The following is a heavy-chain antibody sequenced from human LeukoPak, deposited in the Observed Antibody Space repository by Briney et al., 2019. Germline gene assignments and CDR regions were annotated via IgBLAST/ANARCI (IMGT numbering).Heavy chain of an antibody. V-gene: IGHV4-38-2*01. CDR2: MYPPLYHGGNT. D-gene: IGHD5-18*01. CDR1: GGSISSNFY. J-gene: IGHJ3*01. CDR3: AISIGYSYGDDAFDV. Sequence: SETLSLTCAVSGGSISSNFYWSWVRQSPGIGLQWIATMYPPLYHGGNTFYSPSLKSRVTMSLDKSQNQFSLKLHSVTATDTAVYYCAISIGYSYGDDAFDVWGPGTGVTVSS.